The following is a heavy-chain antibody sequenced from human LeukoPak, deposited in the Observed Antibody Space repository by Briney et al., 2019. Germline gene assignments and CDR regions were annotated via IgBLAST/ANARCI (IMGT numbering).Heavy chain of an antibody. V-gene: IGHV1-18*01. CDR2: SRAYSGDT. Sequence: ASVKVSCKASGYTFTTYAINWVRQAPGQGLEWMGWSRAYSGDTKYAQNFQGRVTMTTDTSTTTAYMELRSLRSDDTAVYYCARGTNCFDPWGQGTLVTVSS. J-gene: IGHJ5*02. CDR1: GYTFTTYA. CDR3: ARGTNCFDP.